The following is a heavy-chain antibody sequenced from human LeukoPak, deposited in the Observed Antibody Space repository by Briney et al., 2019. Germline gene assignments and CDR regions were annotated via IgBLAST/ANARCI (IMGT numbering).Heavy chain of an antibody. CDR3: AREAEYSSSHLNY. CDR1: GGSLSGYY. V-gene: IGHV4-34*01. CDR2: INHSGST. J-gene: IGHJ4*02. D-gene: IGHD6-6*01. Sequence: SETLSLTCAVYGGSLSGYYWSWIRQPPGKGLEWIGEINHSGSTNYNPSLKSRVTISVDTSKNQFSLKLSSVTAADTAVYYCAREAEYSSSHLNYWGQGTLVTVSS.